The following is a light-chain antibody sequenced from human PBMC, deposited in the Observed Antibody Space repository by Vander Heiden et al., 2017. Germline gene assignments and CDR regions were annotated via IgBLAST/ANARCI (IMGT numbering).Light chain of an antibody. Sequence: DIQMTQSPSSLSASVGDRVTITCQASQDIATYVIWFQQKSGKAPKALIYDASSLETGNSSRFSGSKTGTEFTFIISGLQPEDFATYYCQQYYLPPYTFGQGTKLEIK. V-gene: IGKV1-33*01. J-gene: IGKJ2*01. CDR2: DAS. CDR1: QDIATY. CDR3: QQYYLPPYT.